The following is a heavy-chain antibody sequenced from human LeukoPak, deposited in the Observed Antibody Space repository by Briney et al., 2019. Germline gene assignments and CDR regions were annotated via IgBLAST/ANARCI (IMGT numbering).Heavy chain of an antibody. CDR3: ARESESSGWYDY. V-gene: IGHV3-43*02. Sequence: PGGSLRLSCAAPGFMFHDYAIHWVRQAPGKGLEWVSLISGDGGSTFYADSVKGRFTVSRDNSKNSLYLQMSSLRSEDTALYYCARESESSGWYDYWGQGTPVTVSS. CDR2: ISGDGGST. CDR1: GFMFHDYA. J-gene: IGHJ4*02. D-gene: IGHD6-19*01.